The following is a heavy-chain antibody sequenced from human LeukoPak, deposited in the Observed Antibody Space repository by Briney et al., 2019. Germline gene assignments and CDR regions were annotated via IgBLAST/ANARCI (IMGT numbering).Heavy chain of an antibody. CDR1: GFTFSSYG. CDR2: IWYDGSNK. J-gene: IGHJ4*02. Sequence: HPGGSLRLFCAASGFTFSSYGMHWVRQAPGKGLEWVAVIWYDGSNKYYADSVKGRFTISRDNSKNTLYLQMNSLRAEDTAVYYCARHSGSYYGFDYWGQGTLVTVSS. D-gene: IGHD1-26*01. V-gene: IGHV3-33*01. CDR3: ARHSGSYYGFDY.